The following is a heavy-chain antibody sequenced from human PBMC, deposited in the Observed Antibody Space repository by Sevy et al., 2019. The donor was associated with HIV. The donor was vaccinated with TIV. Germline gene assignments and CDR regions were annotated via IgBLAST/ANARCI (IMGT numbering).Heavy chain of an antibody. Sequence: GGSLRLSCVASGFAFSDYGMHWVRQAPGKGLEWVAVIWYDGNNQHYADSVRGRFTISRDNSKNTLYLQLGSLGAEDTAVYYCARDPRIFGDYLLTYFDYWGQGVLVTVSS. CDR3: ARDPRIFGDYLLTYFDY. CDR1: GFAFSDYG. J-gene: IGHJ4*02. V-gene: IGHV3-33*01. CDR2: IWYDGNNQ. D-gene: IGHD4-17*01.